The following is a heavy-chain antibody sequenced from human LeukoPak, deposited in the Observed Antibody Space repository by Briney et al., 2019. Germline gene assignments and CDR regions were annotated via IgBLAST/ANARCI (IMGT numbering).Heavy chain of an antibody. J-gene: IGHJ4*02. CDR1: GFTFSSYA. V-gene: IGHV3-30-3*01. D-gene: IGHD3-10*01. CDR3: ARGEEPHYYGSGSPLDY. CDR2: ISYDGSNN. Sequence: GGSLRLSCAASGFTFSSYAMHWVRQAPGKGLEWVAVISYDGSNNYYADSVKGRFTISRDNSKNTLYLQMNSLRAEDTAVYYCARGEEPHYYGSGSPLDYWGQGTLVTVSS.